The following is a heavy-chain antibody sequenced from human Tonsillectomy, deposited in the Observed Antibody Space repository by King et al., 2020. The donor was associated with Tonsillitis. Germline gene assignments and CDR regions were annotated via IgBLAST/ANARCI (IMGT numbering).Heavy chain of an antibody. J-gene: IGHJ6*02. D-gene: IGHD6-13*01. CDR3: ARDGAAAAGTGRHYYYGMDV. CDR2: ISYDGSNK. V-gene: IGHV3-30-3*01. Sequence: VQLVESGGGVVQPGRSLRLSCAASGFTFSSYAMHWVRQAPGKGLEWVAGISYDGSNKYYADSVKGRFTISRDNSKNTLYLQMNSLRAEDTAVYYCARDGAAAAGTGRHYYYGMDVWGQGTTVTVSS. CDR1: GFTFSSYA.